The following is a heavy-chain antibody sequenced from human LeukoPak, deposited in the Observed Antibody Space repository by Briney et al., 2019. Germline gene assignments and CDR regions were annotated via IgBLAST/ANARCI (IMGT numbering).Heavy chain of an antibody. CDR1: GYTFTDRY. V-gene: IGHV1-2*02. CDR2: INTRSGGT. J-gene: IGHJ4*02. CDR3: ARVQCCDVGKSFLFDY. Sequence: GASVKVSCKASGYTFTDRYMHWVRQAPGQGLEWMGWINTRSGGTRYAQNFQGRVSMTRDTSISTAYMELSSLTSDDTAVFYCARVQCCDVGKSFLFDYWGQGTLVTASS. D-gene: IGHD1-26*01.